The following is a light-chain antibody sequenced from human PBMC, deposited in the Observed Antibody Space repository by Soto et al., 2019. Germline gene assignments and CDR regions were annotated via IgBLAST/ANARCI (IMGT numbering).Light chain of an antibody. V-gene: IGKV1-39*01. Sequence: DIQMTQSPSSLSASVGDRVILTCRASQTIRTSLNWYQQKPGKAPKLLIYAASTLHSGVPSRFSGSGSGTDFTLSISNLQPEDFATYLCQQTYATPPTFGQGTNVDIK. CDR2: AAS. CDR1: QTIRTS. J-gene: IGKJ1*01. CDR3: QQTYATPPT.